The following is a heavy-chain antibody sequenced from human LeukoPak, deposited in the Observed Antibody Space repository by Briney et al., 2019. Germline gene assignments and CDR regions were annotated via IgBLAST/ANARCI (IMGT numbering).Heavy chain of an antibody. V-gene: IGHV1-46*01. D-gene: IGHD2-15*01. CDR2: IDPSGGST. CDR3: AAFGSSRTTIDY. CDR1: GYTFTNYY. J-gene: IGHJ4*02. Sequence: ASVKVSCKASGYTFTNYYMHWVRQAPGQGLEWMGIIDPSGGSTSYSQKFQGRVTMTRDTSTSTVSMDLNSLRSEDTAVYYCAAFGSSRTTIDYWGQGTLVTVPS.